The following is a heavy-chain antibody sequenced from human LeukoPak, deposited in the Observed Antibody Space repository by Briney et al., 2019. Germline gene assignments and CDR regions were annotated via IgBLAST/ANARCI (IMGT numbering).Heavy chain of an antibody. D-gene: IGHD1-26*01. J-gene: IGHJ4*02. CDR2: INTYNGNT. Sequence: VSVKVSCKASGYTFSSYGISWVRQAPGQGLEWMGWINTYNGNTNYAQKFQGRVTMTTDTSTSTAYMDLRSLRSDDTAVYYCARDPSLIVGASISFFDYWGQGTLVTVSS. V-gene: IGHV1-18*01. CDR3: ARDPSLIVGASISFFDY. CDR1: GYTFSSYG.